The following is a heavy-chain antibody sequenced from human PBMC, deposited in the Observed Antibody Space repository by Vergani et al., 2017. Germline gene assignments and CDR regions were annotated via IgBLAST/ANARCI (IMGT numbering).Heavy chain of an antibody. D-gene: IGHD2-21*01. Sequence: EVMLVQSGAEVKKPGESLKISCKYSESSFISNEIAWVRQMSGKGLQWMGNMNPIDSKIAYSPSFQGQAIMSLDKSITTAYLQWRSLKASDTAIYYCTRHXPCGDGACLHFDHWGQGTQVTVSS. CDR3: TRHXPCGDGACLHFDH. CDR2: MNPIDSKI. CDR1: ESSFISNE. J-gene: IGHJ4*02. V-gene: IGHV5-51*01.